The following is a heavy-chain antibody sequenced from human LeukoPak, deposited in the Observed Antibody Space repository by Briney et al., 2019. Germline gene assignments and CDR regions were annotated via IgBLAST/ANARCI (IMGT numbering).Heavy chain of an antibody. CDR1: GGSISSYY. CDR3: ARESGDLWSGYYTPPFDY. Sequence: RASETLSLTCTVSGGSISSYYWSWIRQPAGKGLEWIGRIYTSGSTNYNPSLKSRVTMSVDTSKNQFSLKLSSVTAADTAVYYCARESGDLWSGYYTPPFDYWGQGTLVTVSS. V-gene: IGHV4-4*07. CDR2: IYTSGST. J-gene: IGHJ4*02. D-gene: IGHD3-3*01.